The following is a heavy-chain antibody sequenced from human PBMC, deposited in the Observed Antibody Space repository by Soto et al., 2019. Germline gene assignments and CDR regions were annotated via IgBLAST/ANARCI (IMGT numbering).Heavy chain of an antibody. CDR2: ISDDGDTT. CDR1: GFTFSSHW. J-gene: IGHJ4*02. Sequence: EAQLVESGGGLVQPGGSLRLSCAASGFTFSSHWMHWVRQAPGKGLLWVSRISDDGDTTIYADSVKGRFTTSRDNAMNTMYLQMNSLRAEDTAVYYCARDTSRQSLGNWGQGPLVTVSS. V-gene: IGHV3-74*01. CDR3: ARDTSRQSLGN.